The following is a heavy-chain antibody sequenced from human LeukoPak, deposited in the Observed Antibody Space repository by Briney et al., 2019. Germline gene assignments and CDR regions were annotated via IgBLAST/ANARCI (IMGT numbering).Heavy chain of an antibody. D-gene: IGHD3-10*01. Sequence: ASVKVSCKASGYTFTNNFMHWVRQAPGQGLEWMGWISVYNGNTEYAQKNQGRVTVTTEISTSTAYMELTSLRSDDTAVYYCARSQRTGFGESIDYWGQGTLVTVSS. CDR2: ISVYNGNT. V-gene: IGHV1-18*04. CDR3: ARSQRTGFGESIDY. J-gene: IGHJ4*02. CDR1: GYTFTNNF.